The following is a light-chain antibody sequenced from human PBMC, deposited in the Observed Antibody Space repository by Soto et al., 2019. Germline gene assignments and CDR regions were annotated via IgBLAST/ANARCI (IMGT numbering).Light chain of an antibody. CDR2: GAS. J-gene: IGKJ4*01. V-gene: IGKV1-39*01. CDR1: QSISSY. CDR3: QQSYSTPPT. Sequence: DIPMTQSPSSLSASVGDRVTITCRASQSISSYLNWYQQKPGKAPKLLIYGASSLQSGVPSRFSGSGSGTDFTLTISSLQPEDFATYYCQQSYSTPPTFGGGTKVEIK.